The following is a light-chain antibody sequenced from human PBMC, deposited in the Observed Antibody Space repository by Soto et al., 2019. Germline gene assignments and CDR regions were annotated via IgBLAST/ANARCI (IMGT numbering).Light chain of an antibody. J-gene: IGKJ4*01. CDR1: QYINTR. CDR2: QTS. V-gene: IGKV3D-15*01. Sequence: ETVLTQSPATLSSFPGDRVTLSCRASQYINTRLAWYQHRPGQAPRLLIYQTSIRAAGIPARFSASGSGPEFTLTINSLQSEDFAIYYCQRYNNWPLTFGGGTKVDIK. CDR3: QRYNNWPLT.